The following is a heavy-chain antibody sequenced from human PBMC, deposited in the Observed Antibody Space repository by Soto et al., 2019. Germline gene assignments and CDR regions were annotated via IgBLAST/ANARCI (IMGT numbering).Heavy chain of an antibody. V-gene: IGHV4-31*03. CDR2: IYYSGST. D-gene: IGHD5-18*01. CDR1: GGSISSGGYY. J-gene: IGHJ6*02. Sequence: SETLSLTCTVSGGSISSGGYYWSWIRQHPGKGLEWIGYIYYSGSTYHNPSLKRRVTISVDTSKNQFSLKLSSVTAADTAVYYCARDEYSYGYYYYGMDVWGQGTTVTVSS. CDR3: ARDEYSYGYYYYGMDV.